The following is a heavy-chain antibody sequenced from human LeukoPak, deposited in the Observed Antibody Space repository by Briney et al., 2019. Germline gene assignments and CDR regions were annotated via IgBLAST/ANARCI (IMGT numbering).Heavy chain of an antibody. Sequence: TLSLTCIVSGTSINSGGYHWTWVRQHPEKGLEWIGYIYYSGYTFYNPSLRSRVALSLDTSKDQFSLRLRSVTVADTAVYYCARDLGGGSYYGWFFDIWGRGTLVTVSS. CDR2: IYYSGYT. V-gene: IGHV4-31*03. CDR1: GTSINSGGYH. CDR3: ARDLGGGSYYGWFFDI. D-gene: IGHD1-26*01. J-gene: IGHJ2*01.